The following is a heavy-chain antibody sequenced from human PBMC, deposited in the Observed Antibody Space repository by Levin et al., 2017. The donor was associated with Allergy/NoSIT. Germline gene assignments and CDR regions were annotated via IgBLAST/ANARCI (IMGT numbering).Heavy chain of an antibody. CDR3: AKDRRLDSSSWGSGMDV. D-gene: IGHD6-13*01. CDR2: ISWNSGSI. CDR1: GFTFDDYA. J-gene: IGHJ6*02. Sequence: SLKISCAASGFTFDDYAMHWVRQAPGKGLEWVSGISWNSGSIGYADSVKGRFTISRDNAKNSLYLQMNSLRAEDTALYYCAKDRRLDSSSWGSGMDVWGQGTTVTVSS. V-gene: IGHV3-9*01.